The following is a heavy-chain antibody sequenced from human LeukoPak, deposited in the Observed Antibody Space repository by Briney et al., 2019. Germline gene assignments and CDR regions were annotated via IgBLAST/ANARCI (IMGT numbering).Heavy chain of an antibody. J-gene: IGHJ4*02. CDR2: INHNGEMI. V-gene: IGHV3-48*02. D-gene: IGHD1-1*01. CDR3: ARDNDWAFHY. Sequence: GGSLRLSCAASGFTFSNYVMSWVRQAPEKGVEWVSYINHNGEMIFYPDFVKGRFTISRDNAKNSLYLQMNSLRDEDTAVYYCARDNDWAFHYRGQGTLVTVSS. CDR1: GFTFSNYV.